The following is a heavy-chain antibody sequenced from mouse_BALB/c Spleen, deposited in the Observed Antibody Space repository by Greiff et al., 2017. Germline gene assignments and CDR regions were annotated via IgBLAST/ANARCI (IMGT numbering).Heavy chain of an antibody. J-gene: IGHJ1*01. V-gene: IGHV14-4*02. CDR2: IDPENGAT. CDR3: ARGRSFFDV. D-gene: IGHD3-3*01. Sequence: VHVKQSGAELVRSGASVKLSCTASGFNIKDYYMHWVKQRPEQGLEWIGWIDPENGATESAPKFQGKATMTAATSSNTAYLQLSSLTSEDTAVYYCARGRSFFDVWGAGTTVTVSA. CDR1: GFNIKDYY.